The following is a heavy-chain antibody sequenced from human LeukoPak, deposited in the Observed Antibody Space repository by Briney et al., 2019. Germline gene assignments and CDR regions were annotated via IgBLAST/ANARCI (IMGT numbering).Heavy chain of an antibody. D-gene: IGHD1-26*01. CDR3: AKGNGFIVGATTFDY. J-gene: IGHJ4*02. Sequence: GGSLRLSCAASGFTFSSYAMSWVRQAPGKGLEWVSAISGSGGSTYYADSVKGRFIISRDNSKNTLYLQMNSLRAEDTAVYYCAKGNGFIVGATTFDYWGQGTLVTVSS. V-gene: IGHV3-23*01. CDR2: ISGSGGST. CDR1: GFTFSSYA.